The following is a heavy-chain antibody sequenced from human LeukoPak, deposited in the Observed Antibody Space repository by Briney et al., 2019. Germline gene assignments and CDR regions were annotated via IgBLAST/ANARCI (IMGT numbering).Heavy chain of an antibody. D-gene: IGHD6-13*01. CDR1: GYTFTSYG. CDR2: ISAYNGNT. Sequence: ASVKVSCTASGYTFTSYGISWVRQAPGQGLEWMGWISAYNGNTNYAQKLRGRVTMTTDTSTSTAYMELRSLRSDDTAVYYCARSHRAAGGRAAAGKSATGDYWGQGTLVTVSS. J-gene: IGHJ4*02. CDR3: ARSHRAAGGRAAAGKSATGDY. V-gene: IGHV1-18*01.